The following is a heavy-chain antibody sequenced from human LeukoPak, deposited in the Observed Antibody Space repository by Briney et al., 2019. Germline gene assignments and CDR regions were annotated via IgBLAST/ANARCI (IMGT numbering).Heavy chain of an antibody. D-gene: IGHD5-24*01. J-gene: IGHJ4*02. CDR3: ARSDSSVEMATIN. V-gene: IGHV3-64*01. Sequence: PGGSLRLSCAASGFTFSSYAMHWVRRAPGKGLEYVSAISSNGGSTYYANSVKGRFTISRDNSKNTLYLQMGSLRAEDMAVYYCARSDSSVEMATINWGQGTLVTVSS. CDR2: ISSNGGST. CDR1: GFTFSSYA.